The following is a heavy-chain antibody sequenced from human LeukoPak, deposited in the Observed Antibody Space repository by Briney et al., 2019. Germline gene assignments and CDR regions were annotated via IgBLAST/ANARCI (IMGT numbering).Heavy chain of an antibody. CDR1: GGSFSGYY. CDR2: INHSGSA. CDR3: ARRGYIYGHVFDY. D-gene: IGHD5-18*01. J-gene: IGHJ4*02. Sequence: SETLSLTCAVYGGSFSGYYWSWIRQPPGKGLEWIGEINHSGSANYNPSLKSRVTISVDTSKNQFSLKLSSVTAADTAVYYCARRGYIYGHVFDYWGQGTLVTVSS. V-gene: IGHV4-34*01.